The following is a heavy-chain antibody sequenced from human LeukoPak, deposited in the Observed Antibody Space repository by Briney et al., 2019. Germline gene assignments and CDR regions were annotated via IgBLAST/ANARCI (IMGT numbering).Heavy chain of an antibody. CDR1: GFTVSSNY. Sequence: GGSLRLSCAVSGFTVSSNYFSWVRQAPGKGLEWVSVIYTEGTTYYADSVKGRFIISRDNSKNTVYLQMNSLRVEDTAVYYCARVFDSWGQGTLVTVSS. CDR2: IYTEGTT. CDR3: ARVFDS. J-gene: IGHJ4*02. V-gene: IGHV3-53*05.